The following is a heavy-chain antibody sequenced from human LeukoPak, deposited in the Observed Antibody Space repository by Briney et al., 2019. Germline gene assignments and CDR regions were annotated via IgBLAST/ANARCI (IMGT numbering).Heavy chain of an antibody. J-gene: IGHJ5*02. CDR1: GFTLKNYW. CDR3: AKSDWFDP. V-gene: IGHV3-74*03. Sequence: GGSLRLSCETSGFTLKNYWMSWLRRAPGKGLEWVSRSKYDGSTAMYAESVKGRFTISRDNARGTLYLQMNSLRVDDTAVYYCAKSDWFDPCGRGILVTVSS. CDR2: SKYDGSTA.